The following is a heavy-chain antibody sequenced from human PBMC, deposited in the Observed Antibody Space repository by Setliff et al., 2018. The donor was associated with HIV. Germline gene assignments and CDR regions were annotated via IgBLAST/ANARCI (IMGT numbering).Heavy chain of an antibody. Sequence: SETLSLTCAVYGGSFSDNSWSWIRQSPGKGLEWIGEINHSGRTNYNPSLKSRVTTSVDTSKNQFSLRLSSVTAADTAVYYCARMYSGYDWSPAGARTRYFDYWGQGTLVTVSS. D-gene: IGHD5-12*01. CDR1: GGSFSDNS. CDR3: ARMYSGYDWSPAGARTRYFDY. J-gene: IGHJ4*02. CDR2: INHSGRT. V-gene: IGHV4-34*01.